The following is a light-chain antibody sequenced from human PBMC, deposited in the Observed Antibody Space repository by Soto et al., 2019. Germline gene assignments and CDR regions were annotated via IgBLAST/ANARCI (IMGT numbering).Light chain of an antibody. J-gene: IGKJ1*01. CDR2: AAS. CDR3: QKYNSAPRT. CDR1: QSIGYY. V-gene: IGKV1-27*01. Sequence: DIPMTQSPSSLSASVGDRVTITCRASQSIGYYLNWYQQKPGKAPQLLIYAASTLQSGVPSRFSGSGYGTDFTLTITSLQPEDVATYYCQKYNSAPRTFGQGTKVEIK.